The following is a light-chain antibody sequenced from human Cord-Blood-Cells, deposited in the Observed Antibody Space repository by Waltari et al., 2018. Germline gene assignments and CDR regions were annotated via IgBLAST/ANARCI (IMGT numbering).Light chain of an antibody. V-gene: IGKV1-5*03. CDR1: QSISSW. J-gene: IGKJ2*01. CDR2: KAS. CDR3: QQYNSYST. Sequence: DIQITQSPSTLSASVGDRVTITCRASQSISSWLAWYQQKPGKAPNLLIYKASSLASGVPSRFSGSGSGTGVTLTISSLQPDDFATDYCQQYNSYSTFGQGTKLEIK.